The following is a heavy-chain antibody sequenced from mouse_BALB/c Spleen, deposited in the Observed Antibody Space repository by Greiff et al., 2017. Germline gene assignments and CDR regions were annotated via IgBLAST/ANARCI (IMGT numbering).Heavy chain of an antibody. V-gene: IGHV3-1*02. CDR3: ARGGKVYYIDY. CDR1: GYSITSCYM. Sequence: DVQLVESGPDLVKPSQLLSLSCTVSGYSITSCYMWRLIRQFQGNQLGCVGYIPYSGSTNYNPTFKGRTTITADTSKNQAFLQLNSVTTEDTAVYYCARGGKVYYIDYWGQGTTLTVSS. CDR2: IPYSGST. D-gene: IGHD1-3*01. J-gene: IGHJ2*01.